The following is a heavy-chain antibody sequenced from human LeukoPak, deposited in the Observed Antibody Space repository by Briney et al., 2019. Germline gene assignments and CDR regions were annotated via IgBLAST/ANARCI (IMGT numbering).Heavy chain of an antibody. Sequence: ASVKVSCKASGYTFTGYYMHWVRQAPGKGLEWMGWISAYNGNTNYAQKLQGRVTMTTDTSTSTAYMELRSLRSDDTAVYYCASGGYYYDSSEAAFDIWGQGTMVTVSS. V-gene: IGHV1-18*04. D-gene: IGHD3-22*01. CDR1: GYTFTGYY. CDR3: ASGGYYYDSSEAAFDI. J-gene: IGHJ3*02. CDR2: ISAYNGNT.